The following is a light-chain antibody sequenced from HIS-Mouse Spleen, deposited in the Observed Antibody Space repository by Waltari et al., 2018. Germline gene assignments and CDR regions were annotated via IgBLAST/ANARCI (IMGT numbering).Light chain of an antibody. CDR2: RNN. J-gene: IGLJ3*02. V-gene: IGLV1-47*01. CDR1: SSNIGSNY. Sequence: QSVLTQPPSASGTPGQRVTISCSGSSSNIGSNYVYWYQQLPGTAPKLLIYRNNQRPSWVPDRFPGSKSGTSASRAISGLRSEDEADYYCSAWDDSLSGPVFGGGTKLTVL. CDR3: SAWDDSLSGPV.